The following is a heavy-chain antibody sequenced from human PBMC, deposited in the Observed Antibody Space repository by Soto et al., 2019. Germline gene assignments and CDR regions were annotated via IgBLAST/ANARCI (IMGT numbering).Heavy chain of an antibody. J-gene: IGHJ6*02. CDR1: GGTFSSYA. Sequence: QVQLVQSGAEVKKPGSSVKVSCKASGGTFSSYAISWVRQAPGQGLEWMGGIIPIFGTANYAQKFQGRGTITADESTSTAYMELSSLRSEDTAVYYCAGPPELTRIYYYYGMDVWGQGTTVTVSS. CDR3: AGPPELTRIYYYYGMDV. D-gene: IGHD1-7*01. CDR2: IIPIFGTA. V-gene: IGHV1-69*12.